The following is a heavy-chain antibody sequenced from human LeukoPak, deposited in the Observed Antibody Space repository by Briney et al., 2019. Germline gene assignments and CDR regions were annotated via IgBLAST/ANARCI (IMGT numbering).Heavy chain of an antibody. Sequence: PGGSLRLSCAASGFTFSSYWMSWVRRAPGKGLEWVANIKQDGSEKYYVDSVKGRFTISRDNAKNSLYLQMNSLRAEDTAVYYCARGGMITFGGVIGDFDYWGQGTLVTVSP. D-gene: IGHD3-16*02. CDR1: GFTFSSYW. CDR3: ARGGMITFGGVIGDFDY. CDR2: IKQDGSEK. V-gene: IGHV3-7*01. J-gene: IGHJ4*02.